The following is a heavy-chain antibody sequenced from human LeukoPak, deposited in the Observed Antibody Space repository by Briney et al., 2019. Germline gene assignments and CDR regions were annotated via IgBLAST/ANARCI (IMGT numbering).Heavy chain of an antibody. CDR1: RGSISSYY. D-gene: IGHD3-22*01. V-gene: IGHV4-59*01. J-gene: IGHJ4*02. CDR2: IYYSGST. CDR3: ARGSSGKDDSSGYYRY. Sequence: PSETLSLTCTLSRGSISSYYWSSISDPPRKGLEWIGYIYYSGSTNYNPSPKSRVTISVDTSKNQFSLKLSSVTDADTAVYYCARGSSGKDDSSGYYRYWGQGTLVTVSS.